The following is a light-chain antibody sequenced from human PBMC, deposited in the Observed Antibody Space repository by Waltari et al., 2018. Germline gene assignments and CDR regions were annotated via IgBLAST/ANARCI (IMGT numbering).Light chain of an antibody. J-gene: IGLJ1*01. CDR3: SSYAGSNNGELV. CDR2: EVS. Sequence: QSALTQPPSASGSPGQSVTISCTGTSSDVGGYNYVSWYQQHPGKAPKLMIYEVSKRPSGVPDRFSGSKSGNTASLTVSGLQAEDEADYYCSSYAGSNNGELVFGTGTKVTVL. V-gene: IGLV2-8*01. CDR1: SSDVGGYNY.